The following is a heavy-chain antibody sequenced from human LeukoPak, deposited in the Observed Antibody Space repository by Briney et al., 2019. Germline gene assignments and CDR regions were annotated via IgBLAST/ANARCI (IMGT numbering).Heavy chain of an antibody. V-gene: IGHV3-48*03. J-gene: IGHJ3*02. D-gene: IGHD3-10*01. Sequence: GGSLRLSCAASGXPFSDHEMNWVRQAPGKGLEWVSYISSSGSDKYYPDSVKGRFTISRDNAKNSLYLQMNSLRAEDTAVYYCARRTYGAFAIWGQGTKVTVSS. CDR2: ISSSGSDK. CDR3: ARRTYGAFAI. CDR1: GXPFSDHE.